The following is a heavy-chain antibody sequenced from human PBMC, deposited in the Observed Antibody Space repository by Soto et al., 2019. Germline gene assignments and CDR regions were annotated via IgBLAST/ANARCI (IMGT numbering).Heavy chain of an antibody. J-gene: IGHJ3*02. Sequence: GGSLRLSCAASGFTFSSYAMSWVRQAPGKGLEWVSAISGSGGSTYYADSVKGRFTISRDNAKNSLYLQMNSLRAEDTAVYYCARRQTVTGALDIWGQGTMVTVSS. CDR1: GFTFSSYA. CDR3: ARRQTVTGALDI. V-gene: IGHV3-23*01. CDR2: ISGSGGST. D-gene: IGHD4-17*01.